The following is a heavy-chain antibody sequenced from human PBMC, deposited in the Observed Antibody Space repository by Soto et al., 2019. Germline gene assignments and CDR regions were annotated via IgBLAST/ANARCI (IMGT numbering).Heavy chain of an antibody. Sequence: QVQLVQSGAEVKKPGASVKVSCKAAGYTFSTHGISWVRQVPGQGLEWMGWVRGDNGHRNYAQSLQGRVTMTTDTSSNTAYMALRSLRSDDTAVYYCAIELGYCLSGSCYREWCDPWGQGTLVTVSS. CDR3: AIELGYCLSGSCYREWCDP. CDR2: VRGDNGHR. D-gene: IGHD1-26*01. CDR1: GYTFSTHG. J-gene: IGHJ5*02. V-gene: IGHV1-18*01.